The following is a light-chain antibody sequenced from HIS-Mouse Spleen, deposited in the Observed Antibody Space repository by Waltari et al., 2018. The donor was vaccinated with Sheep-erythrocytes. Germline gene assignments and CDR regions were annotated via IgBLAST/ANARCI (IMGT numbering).Light chain of an antibody. Sequence: QSALTQPASVSGSPGQSITISCTGTSSDVGSYTLVSWYQQHPGQAPKLMIYEGSKRPSGVSNRFSGSKSGNTASLTISGLQAEDEADYYCCSYAGSSTPWVFGGGTKLTVL. CDR1: SSDVGSYTL. V-gene: IGLV2-23*01. CDR2: EGS. CDR3: CSYAGSSTPWV. J-gene: IGLJ3*02.